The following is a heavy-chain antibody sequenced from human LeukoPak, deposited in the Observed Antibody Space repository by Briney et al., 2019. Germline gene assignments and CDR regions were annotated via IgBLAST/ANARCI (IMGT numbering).Heavy chain of an antibody. J-gene: IGHJ4*01. V-gene: IGHV4-59*01. CDR2: IDHSGST. CDR3: ARAYSTTFPFDF. D-gene: IGHD2/OR15-2a*01. Sequence: SETLSLTCTVSGVSISTYYWTWIRQSPGKGLEWIGYIDHSGSTNYNPSLESRGTMSVDPSKKQFSLRLTSLPEADTAVYYCARAYSTTFPFDFWGPGTLVSVSS. CDR1: GVSISTYY.